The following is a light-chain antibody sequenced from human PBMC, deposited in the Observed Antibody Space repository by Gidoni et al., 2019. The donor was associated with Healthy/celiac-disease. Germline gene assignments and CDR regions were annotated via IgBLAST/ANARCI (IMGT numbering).Light chain of an antibody. V-gene: IGKV1-5*03. Sequence: DIQMTQSPSTLSASVGDRVTITCRASQSISSWLAWYQQKPGKAPKLLIYKASSLESGVPSRFSGSGSGTEFTLTISSLQPDDFVTYYCQQYNSYSPEGSFGQGTKLEIK. J-gene: IGKJ2*04. CDR2: KAS. CDR1: QSISSW. CDR3: QQYNSYSPEGS.